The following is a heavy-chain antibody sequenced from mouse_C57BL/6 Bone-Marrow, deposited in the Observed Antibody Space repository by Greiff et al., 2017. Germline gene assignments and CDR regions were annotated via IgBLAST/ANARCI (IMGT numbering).Heavy chain of an antibody. CDR3: ARNDYDSYWYFDV. CDR2: IDPSDSYT. CDR1: GYTFTSYW. J-gene: IGHJ1*03. V-gene: IGHV1-69*01. Sequence: VKLQQSGAELVMPGASVKLSCKASGYTFTSYWMHWVKQRPGQGLEWIGEIDPSDSYTNYNQKFKGKSTLTVDKSSSTAYMQLSSLTSEDSAVYYCARNDYDSYWYFDVWGTGTTVTVSS. D-gene: IGHD2-4*01.